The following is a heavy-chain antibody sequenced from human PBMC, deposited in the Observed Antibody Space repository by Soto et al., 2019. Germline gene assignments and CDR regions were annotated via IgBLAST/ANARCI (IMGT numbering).Heavy chain of an antibody. CDR2: IYSGGST. D-gene: IGHD2-15*01. CDR1: GFTVSSNY. J-gene: IGHJ4*02. Sequence: GGSLRLSCAASGFTVSSNYMSWVRQAPGKGLEWVSVIYSGGSTYYADSGKGSLTISRDNPMKTLYLQMTSLRAEDTAVYYCAREPPSHCSGGSCYWGSGYFDYWGQGTLVTVSS. V-gene: IGHV3-66*01. CDR3: AREPPSHCSGGSCYWGSGYFDY.